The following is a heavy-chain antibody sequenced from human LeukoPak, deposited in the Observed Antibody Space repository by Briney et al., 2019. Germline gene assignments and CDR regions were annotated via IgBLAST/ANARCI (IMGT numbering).Heavy chain of an antibody. CDR3: AKARTRGYSYGSFDY. V-gene: IGHV3-30*02. J-gene: IGHJ4*02. CDR2: IRYDGSNK. Sequence: PGGSLRLSCAASGFTFSSYSMSWVRQAPGKGLEWVTFIRYDGSNKYYADSVKGRFTISRDNSKNTLYLQMNSLRTEDTAVYYCAKARTRGYSYGSFDYWGQGTLVTVSS. D-gene: IGHD5-18*01. CDR1: GFTFSSYS.